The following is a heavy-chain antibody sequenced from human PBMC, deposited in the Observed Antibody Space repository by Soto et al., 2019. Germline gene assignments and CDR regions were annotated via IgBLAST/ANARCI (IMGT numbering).Heavy chain of an antibody. D-gene: IGHD1-26*01. CDR3: TRDPYGGSRHYFDS. J-gene: IGHJ4*02. CDR2: IWYDGSNK. CDR1: GFSFSNYA. Sequence: QVQLVESGGGVVQPGKSLRLSCAASGFSFSNYAMHWVRQAPGKGLEWVAVIWYDGSNKYYADSVKGRFTISKDNSQTTVYLQINSLRAEDTAVYYCTRDPYGGSRHYFDSWGQGTLVTVSS. V-gene: IGHV3-33*01.